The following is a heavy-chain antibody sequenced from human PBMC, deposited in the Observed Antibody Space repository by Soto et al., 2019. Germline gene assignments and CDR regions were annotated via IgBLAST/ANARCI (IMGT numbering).Heavy chain of an antibody. CDR1: GFTFSSYS. CDR3: ARAGYSSSSVGY. D-gene: IGHD6-6*01. Sequence: EVQLVESGGGLVKPGGSLRLSCAASGFTFSSYSMNWVRQAPGKGLEWVSSISSSRSYIYYADSVKGRFTISRDNAKNSLYLQMNSLRAEDTAVYYCARAGYSSSSVGYWGQGTLVTVSS. CDR2: ISSSRSYI. V-gene: IGHV3-21*01. J-gene: IGHJ4*02.